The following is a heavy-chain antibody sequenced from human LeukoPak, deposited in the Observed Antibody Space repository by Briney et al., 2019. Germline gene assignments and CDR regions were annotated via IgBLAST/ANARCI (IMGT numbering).Heavy chain of an antibody. CDR2: INHSGST. V-gene: IGHV4-34*01. Sequence: SETLSLTCAVYGGSFSGYYWSWIRQPPGKGLEWIGEINHSGSTNYNPSLKSRVTISVDTSKNQFSLKLSSVSAADTAVYYCARRGEQQLGSLLFDPWGQGTLVTVSS. J-gene: IGHJ5*02. D-gene: IGHD6-13*01. CDR3: ARRGEQQLGSLLFDP. CDR1: GGSFSGYY.